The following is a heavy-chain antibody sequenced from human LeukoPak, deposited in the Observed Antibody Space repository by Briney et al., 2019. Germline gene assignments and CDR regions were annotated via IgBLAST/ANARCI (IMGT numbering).Heavy chain of an antibody. D-gene: IGHD4-11*01. J-gene: IGHJ4*02. CDR2: IDANNGDT. Sequence: ASVKISCKASGYTFRGNYIHWLRQAPGQGLEWMGWIDANNGDTKSAQKFQGRVTMSRDTSISTAYMDLSSLSPDDAAVYYCARDPSSVTLYFFDYWGQGTLVAVSS. CDR1: GYTFRGNY. CDR3: ARDPSSVTLYFFDY. V-gene: IGHV1-2*02.